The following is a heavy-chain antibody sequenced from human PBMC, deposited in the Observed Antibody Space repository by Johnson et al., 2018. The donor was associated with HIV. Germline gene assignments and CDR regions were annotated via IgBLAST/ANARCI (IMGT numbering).Heavy chain of an antibody. J-gene: IGHJ3*02. CDR3: ARPSVITTLTTTPWAFDI. CDR2: ISYDGSNK. D-gene: IGHD4-17*01. V-gene: IGHV3-30-3*01. Sequence: QEKLVESGGGVVQPGRSLRLSCAASGFTFSSYAMHWVRQAPGKGLEWVAVISYDGSNKYYADSVKGRFTISRDNSKNTLYLQMNSLRAEDTAIYYCARPSVITTLTTTPWAFDIWGQGTMVTVSS. CDR1: GFTFSSYA.